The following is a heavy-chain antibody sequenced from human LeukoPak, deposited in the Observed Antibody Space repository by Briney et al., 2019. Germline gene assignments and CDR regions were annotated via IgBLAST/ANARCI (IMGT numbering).Heavy chain of an antibody. CDR1: GASITSYY. CDR2: IYASGST. CDR3: ARGQGATVPQVGKNWFDP. V-gene: IGHV4-4*07. J-gene: IGHJ5*02. D-gene: IGHD1-26*01. Sequence: SETLSLTCTVSGASITSYYWSWIRQPAGKGLEWIGRIYASGSTAYNPSLKSRVTMAVDTSKTQFSLKLSSVTAADTAIYYCARGQGATVPQVGKNWFDPWGQGTRVTVSS.